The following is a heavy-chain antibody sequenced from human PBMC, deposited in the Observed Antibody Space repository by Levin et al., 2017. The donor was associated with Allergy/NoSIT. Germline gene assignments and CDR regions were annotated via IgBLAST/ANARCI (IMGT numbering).Heavy chain of an antibody. D-gene: IGHD6-19*01. Sequence: ASVKVSCKASGYTFTGYYIHWVRQAPGQGLEWMGRINPNSGGTNYVQKFQGRVTMTRDTSITTAYMELSGLRSDDTAVYYCARVRSGFAYYYYGMDVWRQGTTVTVSS. CDR1: GYTFTGYY. CDR3: ARVRSGFAYYYYGMDV. V-gene: IGHV1-2*06. CDR2: INPNSGGT. J-gene: IGHJ6*02.